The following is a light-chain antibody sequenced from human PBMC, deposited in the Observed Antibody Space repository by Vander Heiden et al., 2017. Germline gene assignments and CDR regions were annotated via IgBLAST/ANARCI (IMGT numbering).Light chain of an antibody. CDR3: QQDNNCPYT. Sequence: EIVMTQSPATLSVSPGERATLSCWASQSVSSNFAWYQQKTGQAPRLLIDGASTRATDIPARFSGSGSGTEFTLTISSLQSEDFAVYYCQQDNNCPYTFGQGTKLEIK. V-gene: IGKV3-15*01. J-gene: IGKJ2*01. CDR1: QSVSSN. CDR2: GAS.